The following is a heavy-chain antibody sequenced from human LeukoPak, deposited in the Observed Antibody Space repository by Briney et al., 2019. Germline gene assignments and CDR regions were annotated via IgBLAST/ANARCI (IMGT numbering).Heavy chain of an antibody. Sequence: GGSLRLSCAASGFTSSDYTMNWVRQAPGKGLEWVSGISVSDDSTYYADSVKGRFTMSRDNSNNMLNLQMNSLRAEDTAVYYCAKDRFCSSTNCPYDQWGQGTLVTVSS. J-gene: IGHJ5*02. CDR2: ISVSDDST. D-gene: IGHD2-2*01. CDR1: GFTSSDYT. CDR3: AKDRFCSSTNCPYDQ. V-gene: IGHV3-23*01.